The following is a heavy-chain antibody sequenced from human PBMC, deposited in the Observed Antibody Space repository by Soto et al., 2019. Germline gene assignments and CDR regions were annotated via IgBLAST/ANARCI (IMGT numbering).Heavy chain of an antibody. CDR2: MFYGVST. CDR3: ARLRCRGLVDY. J-gene: IGHJ4*02. CDR1: GSSINSSGYY. Sequence: SETLSLTCPVSGSSINSSGYYWGWIRQPPGKGLEWIGSMFYGVSTYYNPSLKSRVTVSVDKSKNPFSLNLRSVTAADTAVYYCARLRCRGLVDYWGQGTLVTVSS. D-gene: IGHD3-16*01. V-gene: IGHV4-39*01.